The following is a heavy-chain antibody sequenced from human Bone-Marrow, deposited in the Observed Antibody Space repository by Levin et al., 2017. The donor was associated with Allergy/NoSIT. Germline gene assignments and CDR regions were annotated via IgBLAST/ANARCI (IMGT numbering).Heavy chain of an antibody. J-gene: IGHJ6*03. CDR2: FSGNGGKT. V-gene: IGHV3-23*01. Sequence: GESLKISCAASGFTFSTYAMSWVRQAPGKGLEWVSTFSGNGGKTFYSDSAKGRFTISRDNSENTLFLQMNGLSVEDTAVYYCAEEGLSGSSTYMDVWGKGTTVTVSS. CDR3: AEEGLSGSSTYMDV. CDR1: GFTFSTYA. D-gene: IGHD3-10*01.